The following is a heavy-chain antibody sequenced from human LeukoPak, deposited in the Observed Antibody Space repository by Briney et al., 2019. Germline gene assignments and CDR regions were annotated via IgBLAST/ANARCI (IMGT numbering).Heavy chain of an antibody. CDR1: GGSFSGYY. V-gene: IGHV4-34*01. Sequence: ASETLSLTCAVYGGSFSGYYWSWIRQPPGKGLEWIGEINHSGSTNYNPSLKSRVTISVDTSKNQFSLKLSSVTAADTAVYYCARWADEWLGLDYWGQGTLVTVSS. CDR2: INHSGST. D-gene: IGHD6-19*01. J-gene: IGHJ4*02. CDR3: ARWADEWLGLDY.